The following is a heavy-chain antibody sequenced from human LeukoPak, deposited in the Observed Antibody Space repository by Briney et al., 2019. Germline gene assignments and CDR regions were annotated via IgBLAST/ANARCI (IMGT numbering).Heavy chain of an antibody. Sequence: SETLSLTCTVSGGSITSYYWSWIRQPPGKGLEFIGYFYYSGSTNYNPSLKGRVTISVDTSKNQLSLKVTSVTAADPAVYFCARGGDEVMVLGPAAHGMDVWGQGTTVTVSS. D-gene: IGHD3-10*01. J-gene: IGHJ6*02. CDR1: GGSITSYY. CDR2: FYYSGST. CDR3: ARGGDEVMVLGPAAHGMDV. V-gene: IGHV4-59*08.